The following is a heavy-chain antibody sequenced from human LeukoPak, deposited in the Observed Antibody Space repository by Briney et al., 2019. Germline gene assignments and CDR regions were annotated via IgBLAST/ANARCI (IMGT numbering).Heavy chain of an antibody. J-gene: IGHJ4*02. CDR3: ARVHRGYSYGRLDY. D-gene: IGHD5-18*01. CDR1: GFTFSSYE. CDR2: IDSSGSSI. V-gene: IGHV3-48*03. Sequence: GGSLRLSCAASGFTFSSYEMNWVRQAPGKGLEWVSFIDSSGSSIHYADSVKGRFTISRDNAKNSLYLEMNSLRDEDTAVYYCARVHRGYSYGRLDYWGQGTLVTVSS.